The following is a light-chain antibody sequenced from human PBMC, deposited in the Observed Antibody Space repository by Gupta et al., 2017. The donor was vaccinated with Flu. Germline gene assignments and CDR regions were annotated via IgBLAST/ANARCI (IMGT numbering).Light chain of an antibody. CDR2: EVS. V-gene: IGLV2-14*01. CDR3: SSDTSSSTLV. Sequence: SALTQPASVSGSPGHSIANTCRGTSSDVGGYNYVSWYQQHPGKAPKLMIYEVSNRPSGVSNRLSGCTSGNTASLTISGRKEEEEADYYCSSDTSSSTLVFGGGTKLTVL. CDR1: SSDVGGYNY. J-gene: IGLJ2*01.